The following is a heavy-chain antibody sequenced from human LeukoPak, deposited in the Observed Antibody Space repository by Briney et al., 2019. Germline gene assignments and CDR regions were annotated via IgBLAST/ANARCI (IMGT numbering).Heavy chain of an antibody. CDR3: AIRSPRLYFDY. CDR1: GGSISSYY. V-gene: IGHV4-59*01. Sequence: PSETLSLTCTVSGGSISSYYWSWIRQPPGKGLEWIGYIYYSGSTNYNPSLKSRVTISVDTSKNQFSLKLSSVPAADTAVYYCAIRSPRLYFDYWGQGTLVTVSS. CDR2: IYYSGST. J-gene: IGHJ4*02. D-gene: IGHD3-16*01.